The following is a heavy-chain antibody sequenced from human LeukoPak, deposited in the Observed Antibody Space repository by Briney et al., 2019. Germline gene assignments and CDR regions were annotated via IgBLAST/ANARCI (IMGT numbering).Heavy chain of an antibody. V-gene: IGHV3-64*04. D-gene: IGHD5-18*01. CDR1: GFTFSSYT. Sequence: GGSLRLSCSASGFTFSSYTMHWVRQAPGKGLEYVSAISGNGGSTYYADSVKGRFTISRDNSKNTLYLQMNSLRAEDTAVYYCVRVHVGTDMVDIDYWGQGTLVTVSS. CDR3: VRVHVGTDMVDIDY. CDR2: ISGNGGST. J-gene: IGHJ4*02.